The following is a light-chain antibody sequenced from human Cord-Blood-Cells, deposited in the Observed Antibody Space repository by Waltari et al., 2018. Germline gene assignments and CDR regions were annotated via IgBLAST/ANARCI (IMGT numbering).Light chain of an antibody. CDR1: QSVSSSY. CDR3: QQYGSSPPWT. J-gene: IGKJ1*01. Sequence: EIVLTQSPRTLSLSPGERATLSGRASQSVSSSYLAWYQQKPGQAPRLLIYGASSRATGIPDRFSGSGSGTDFTLTISRLEPEDFAVYYCQQYGSSPPWTFGQGTKVEIK. V-gene: IGKV3-20*01. CDR2: GAS.